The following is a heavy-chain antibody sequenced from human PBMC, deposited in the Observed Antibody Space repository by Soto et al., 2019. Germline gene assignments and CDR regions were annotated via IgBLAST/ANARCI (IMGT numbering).Heavy chain of an antibody. CDR1: GYTFTNYW. Sequence: GESLKISCKGFGYTFTNYWVGWVRQMPGKGLEWMGLIYPGDSDTRYSPSFRGQVTISADKSISTAYLQWSSLKASDTAMYYGATPGGYDYSVYWGQGTLVTVSS. CDR2: IYPGDSDT. D-gene: IGHD5-12*01. J-gene: IGHJ4*02. V-gene: IGHV5-51*01. CDR3: ATPGGYDYSVY.